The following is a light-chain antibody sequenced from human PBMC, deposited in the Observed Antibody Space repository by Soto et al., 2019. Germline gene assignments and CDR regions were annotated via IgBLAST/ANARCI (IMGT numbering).Light chain of an antibody. J-gene: IGKJ4*01. Sequence: DIVMTQSPDSLAVCLGERATINCKSSQSVLYSSNNRNYLAWYQQKPGQPPKLLIYWASTRESGVPDRFSASGSGTDFTLTISSLKAEDVAVYYCQQYYNTPLTFGGGTKVDIK. CDR2: WAS. CDR3: QQYYNTPLT. CDR1: QSVLYSSNNRNY. V-gene: IGKV4-1*01.